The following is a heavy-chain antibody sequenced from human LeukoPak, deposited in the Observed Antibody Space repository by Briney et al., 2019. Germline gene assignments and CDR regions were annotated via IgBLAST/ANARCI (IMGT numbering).Heavy chain of an antibody. CDR2: LHYSGST. V-gene: IGHV4-59*01. CDR1: GGSISGYY. D-gene: IGHD1-26*01. Sequence: SETLSLTCTVSGGSISGYYWSWIRQPPGKGLEWIGYLHYSGSTNYNPSLKSRVTISVDTSKNQFSLKLSSVTAADTAVYYCTIVGATDAFDIWGQGTTVIVSS. J-gene: IGHJ3*02. CDR3: TIVGATDAFDI.